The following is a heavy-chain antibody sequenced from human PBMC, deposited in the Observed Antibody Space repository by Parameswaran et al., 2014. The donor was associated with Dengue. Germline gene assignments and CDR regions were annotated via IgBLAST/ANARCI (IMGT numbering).Heavy chain of an antibody. J-gene: IGHJ6*03. CDR2: ISSSGSTI. V-gene: IGHV3-11*01. Sequence: WIRQPPGKGLEWVSYISSSGSTIYYADSVKGRFTISRDNAKNSLYLQMNSLRAEDTAVYYCARALGALYYYYYMDVWGKDHGHRLL. CDR3: ARALGALYYYYYMDV.